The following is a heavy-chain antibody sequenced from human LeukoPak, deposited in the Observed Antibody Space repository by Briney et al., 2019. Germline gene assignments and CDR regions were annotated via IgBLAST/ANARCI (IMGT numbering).Heavy chain of an antibody. Sequence: WETLSLTCTVSGGSISSYYWSWIRQPPGKGLEWIGYIYYSGSTNYNPSLKSRVTISVDTSKNQFSLKLSSVTAADTAVYYCARGDGRVVLGYMDVWGKGTTVTISS. V-gene: IGHV4-59*01. CDR1: GGSISSYY. J-gene: IGHJ6*03. CDR3: ARGDGRVVLGYMDV. CDR2: IYYSGST. D-gene: IGHD1-26*01.